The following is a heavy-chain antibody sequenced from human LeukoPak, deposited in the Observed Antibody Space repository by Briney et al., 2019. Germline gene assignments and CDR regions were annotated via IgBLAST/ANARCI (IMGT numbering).Heavy chain of an antibody. J-gene: IGHJ4*02. Sequence: GGSLRLSCAASGFTFSGYGMNWVRQAPGKGLEWVSSISSTSSSTYYADSVKGRFTISRDNARNSLYLQMNSLRAEDTAVYYCARERGYSYGHSDYWGQGTLVTVSS. D-gene: IGHD5-18*01. CDR3: ARERGYSYGHSDY. V-gene: IGHV3-21*01. CDR2: ISSTSSST. CDR1: GFTFSGYG.